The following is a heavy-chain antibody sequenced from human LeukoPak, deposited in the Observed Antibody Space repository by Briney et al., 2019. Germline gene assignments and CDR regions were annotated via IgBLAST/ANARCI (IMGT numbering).Heavy chain of an antibody. CDR3: ARGHAVTASFDF. CDR1: GYAFTDYY. CDR2: INPNSGAT. V-gene: IGHV1-2*02. D-gene: IGHD2-21*02. Sequence: ASVKVSCKASGYAFTDYYMYWVRQAPGQGREWMGLINPNSGATNYAQKFQGRVTMSRDTSISTAYMELSSLISDDTAVYYCARGHAVTASFDFWGQGALVTVSS. J-gene: IGHJ4*02.